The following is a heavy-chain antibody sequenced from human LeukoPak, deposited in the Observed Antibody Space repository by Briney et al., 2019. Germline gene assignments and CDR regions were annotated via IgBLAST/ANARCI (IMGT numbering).Heavy chain of an antibody. J-gene: IGHJ4*02. Sequence: PGGSLRLSCAASGFTFSSYGMHWVRQAPGKGLEWVAVIWYDGSNKYYADSVKGRFTISRDNSKNTLYLQMNSLRAEDTAVYYCARGRLVVVVPAALDYWGQGTLVTVSS. D-gene: IGHD2-2*01. CDR2: IWYDGSNK. CDR1: GFTFSSYG. V-gene: IGHV3-33*08. CDR3: ARGRLVVVVPAALDY.